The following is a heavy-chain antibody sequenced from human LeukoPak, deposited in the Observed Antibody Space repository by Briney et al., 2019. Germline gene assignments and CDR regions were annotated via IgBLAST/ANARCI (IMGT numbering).Heavy chain of an antibody. V-gene: IGHV3-48*04. J-gene: IGHJ6*04. CDR1: GFTFSNYG. Sequence: GGSLRLSCAASGFTFSNYGVHWVRQAPGKGLEWVSYISSSGSTIYYADSVKGRFTTSRDNAKNSLYLQMNSLRAEDTAVYYCAELGITMIGGVWGKGTTVTISS. CDR3: AELGITMIGGV. D-gene: IGHD3-10*02. CDR2: ISSSGSTI.